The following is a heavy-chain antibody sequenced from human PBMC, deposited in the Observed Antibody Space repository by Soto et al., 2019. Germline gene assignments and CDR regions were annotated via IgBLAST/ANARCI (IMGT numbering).Heavy chain of an antibody. Sequence: SETLSLTCTVSVDSISTFYWGWMRQSAGKEREWIGYVYYTGSTNYNPSLKSRVTISVDRSKNQFSLKLTSANAADTAVYYCARGRTVRNYADDSSDYFYFLEYWRQGTQVTVSS. V-gene: IGHV4-59*01. CDR2: VYYTGST. D-gene: IGHD3-22*01. J-gene: IGHJ4*02. CDR3: ARGRTVRNYADDSSDYFYFLEY. CDR1: VDSISTFY.